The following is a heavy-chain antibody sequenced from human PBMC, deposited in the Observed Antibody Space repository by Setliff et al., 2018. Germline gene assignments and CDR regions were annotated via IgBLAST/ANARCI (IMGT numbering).Heavy chain of an antibody. CDR1: GVSVSDYY. CDR2: IYTSGAT. J-gene: IGHJ1*01. D-gene: IGHD2-21*02. V-gene: IGHV4-4*07. Sequence: SETLSLTCSVSGVSVSDYYWSWIRQPAGRGLEYIGRIYTSGATNYSPSVRGRVTISVDHLKNQVSLNLKSVTAADTAVYFCAGATGVTYTWYFEHWGQGFLVTV. CDR3: AGATGVTYTWYFEH.